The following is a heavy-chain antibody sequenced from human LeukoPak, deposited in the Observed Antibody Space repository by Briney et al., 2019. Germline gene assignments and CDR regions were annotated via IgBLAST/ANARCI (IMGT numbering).Heavy chain of an antibody. D-gene: IGHD2-2*01. CDR1: GGSISSSSYY. CDR3: ARGGIVVVPAAHPVDTAMVGWFDP. CDR2: IYYSGST. J-gene: IGHJ5*02. Sequence: SETLSLTCTVSGGSISSSSYYWGWIRQPPGKGLEWIGSIYYSGSTYYNPSLKSRVTISVDTSKNQFSLKLSSVTAADTAAYYCARGGIVVVPAAHPVDTAMVGWFDPWGQGTLVTVSS. V-gene: IGHV4-39*07.